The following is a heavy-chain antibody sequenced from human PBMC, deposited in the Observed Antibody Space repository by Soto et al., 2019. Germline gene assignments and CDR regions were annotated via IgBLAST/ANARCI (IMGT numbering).Heavy chain of an antibody. V-gene: IGHV1-2*02. Sequence: ASVKVSCKASGYTFTDYYMHWVRQAPGQGLEWMGWINPNSGVTNYAQKFQGRVTMTRDTSISTAYMEVSSLRSDDTTVYYCARIAVAGYLLHYGMDVWRQGTTVTVSS. CDR1: GYTFTDYY. CDR2: INPNSGVT. J-gene: IGHJ6*02. D-gene: IGHD6-19*01. CDR3: ARIAVAGYLLHYGMDV.